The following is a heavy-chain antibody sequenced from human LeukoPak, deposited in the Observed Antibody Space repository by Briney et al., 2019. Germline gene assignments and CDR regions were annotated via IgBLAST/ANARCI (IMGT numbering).Heavy chain of an antibody. D-gene: IGHD2-8*01. J-gene: IGHJ5*02. CDR3: ATQGIYGVSLHP. V-gene: IGHV3-21*01. CDR1: GFTFSSFS. CDR2: ISSSSTYI. Sequence: GGSLRISCAASGFTFSSFSMNWVRQAPGKGLEWLSYISSSSTYIYYEDSVKGRFTISRDNARNSLYLQMNSLRAEDTAVYYCATQGIYGVSLHPWGQGTLVTVSS.